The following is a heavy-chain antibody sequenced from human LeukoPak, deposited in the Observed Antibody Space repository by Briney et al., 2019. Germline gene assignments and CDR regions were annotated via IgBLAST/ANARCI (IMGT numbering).Heavy chain of an antibody. J-gene: IGHJ3*01. CDR2: IRYDGSNK. D-gene: IGHD2-2*01. Sequence: GGSLRLSCAASGFTFSSYGMHWVRQAPGKGLEWVAFIRYDGSNKYYADSVKGRFTISRDNSKNTLYLQMNSLRAEDTAVYYCAKVCYYASDAFDLWAQRTMVTVSS. CDR3: AKVCYYASDAFDL. CDR1: GFTFSSYG. V-gene: IGHV3-30*02.